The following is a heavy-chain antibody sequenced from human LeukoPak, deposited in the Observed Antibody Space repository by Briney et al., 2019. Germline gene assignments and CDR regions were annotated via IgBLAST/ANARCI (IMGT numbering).Heavy chain of an antibody. CDR1: GFTFSSYG. V-gene: IGHV3-30*18. D-gene: IGHD2-15*01. CDR3: AKDLRDSRFLPRRYCSGGSCYQGIDY. Sequence: PGRSLRLSCAASGFTFSSYGIHWVRQAPGKGLEWVAVISYDGSHKYYADSVKGRLTISRDNSKNTLYLQMNSLRAEDTAVYYCAKDLRDSRFLPRRYCSGGSCYQGIDYWGQGTLVTVSS. CDR2: ISYDGSHK. J-gene: IGHJ4*02.